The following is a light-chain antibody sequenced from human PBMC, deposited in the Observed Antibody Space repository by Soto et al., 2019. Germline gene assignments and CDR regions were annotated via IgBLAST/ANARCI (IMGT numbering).Light chain of an antibody. Sequence: QSALTQPASVSAAPGQSITISCTATSNDVGTYNLVSYYQQPPGKAPQLLLFEDSKRPLETSVRFSGSKSGTTASLTISGLQAEDEGHYYCCSYGRSRPFGVVFGGGTKLTVL. CDR2: EDS. V-gene: IGLV2-23*02. J-gene: IGLJ3*02. CDR1: SNDVGTYNL. CDR3: CSYGRSRPFGVV.